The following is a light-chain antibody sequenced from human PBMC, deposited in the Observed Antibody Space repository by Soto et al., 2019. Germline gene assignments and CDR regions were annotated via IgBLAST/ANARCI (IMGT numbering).Light chain of an antibody. J-gene: IGKJ2*01. CDR2: GAS. V-gene: IGKV3-20*01. CDR1: QTVSSAY. CDR3: QQYASSPRT. Sequence: EIVLTQSPGTLSLSPGERATLSCRASQTVSSAYLAWYQQKPGQPPRLLIYGASSRATGIPDRFSGSGSGTDFSLTISRLEPEDFAVYYCQQYASSPRTFGQGTNLENK.